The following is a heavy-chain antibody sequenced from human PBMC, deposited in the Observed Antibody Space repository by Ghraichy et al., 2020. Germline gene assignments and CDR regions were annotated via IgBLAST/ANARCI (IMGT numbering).Heavy chain of an antibody. V-gene: IGHV3-7*01. Sequence: GWSLRLSCAVSGFIFSNSWMSWVRQTPGKGLEWVANIKGDGSEIYYVDSVKGRFTISRDNAKNSLNLQMNSLRAEDTAVYYCARLIDRAPDYWGQGTLVTVSP. CDR1: GFIFSNSW. J-gene: IGHJ4*02. CDR3: ARLIDRAPDY. CDR2: IKGDGSEI. D-gene: IGHD3-22*01.